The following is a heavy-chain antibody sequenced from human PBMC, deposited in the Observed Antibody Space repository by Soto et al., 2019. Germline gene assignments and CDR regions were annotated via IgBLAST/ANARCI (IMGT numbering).Heavy chain of an antibody. CDR3: ARWVGYCSGGSCYSGWFDP. D-gene: IGHD2-15*01. J-gene: IGHJ5*02. Sequence: QVQLVQSGAEVKKPGASVKVSCKASGYTFTSYAMHWVRQAPGQRLEWMGWINAGNGNTKYSQKFKGRVTITRDTSASTAYMELSSLRSEDTAVYYCARWVGYCSGGSCYSGWFDPWGQGTLVTVSS. CDR1: GYTFTSYA. V-gene: IGHV1-3*01. CDR2: INAGNGNT.